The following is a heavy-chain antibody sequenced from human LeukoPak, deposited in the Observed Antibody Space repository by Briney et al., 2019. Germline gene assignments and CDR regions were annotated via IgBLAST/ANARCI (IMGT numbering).Heavy chain of an antibody. CDR1: GGTFSSYA. V-gene: IGHV1-69*04. CDR2: IIPILGIA. D-gene: IGHD3-22*01. J-gene: IGHJ3*02. Sequence: SVKVSCKASGGTFSSYAIGWVRQAPGQGLEWMGRIIPILGIANYAQKFQGRVTITADKSTSTAYMELSSLRSEDTAVYYCARERTMIVQVRAFDIWGQGTMVTVSS. CDR3: ARERTMIVQVRAFDI.